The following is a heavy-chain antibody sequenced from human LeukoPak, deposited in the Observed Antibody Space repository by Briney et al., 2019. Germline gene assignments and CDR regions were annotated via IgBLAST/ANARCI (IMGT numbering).Heavy chain of an antibody. CDR1: GFTFSSYA. J-gene: IGHJ3*02. CDR2: ISSSSTNI. D-gene: IGHD1-26*01. CDR3: ARKLYSDNSHDAFDI. Sequence: GGSLRLSCAASGFTFSSYATSWVRQAPGKGLEWVSCISSSSTNIYYADSVKGRFTISRDNAKNSLYLQMNSLRAEDTAVYYCARKLYSDNSHDAFDIWGQGTMVIVSS. V-gene: IGHV3-21*01.